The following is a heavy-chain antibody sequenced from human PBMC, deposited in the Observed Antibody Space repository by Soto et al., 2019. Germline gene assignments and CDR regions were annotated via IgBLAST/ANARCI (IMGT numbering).Heavy chain of an antibody. V-gene: IGHV4-31*03. CDR1: GGSISSGGYY. CDR2: IYYSGST. CDR3: ARGPVSLVDY. Sequence: SETLSLTCTVSGGSISSGGYYWTWIRQHPGKGLEWIGYIYYSGSTYYNPSLKSRVTISVDTSKNQFSLKLSSVTAADTAVYDGARGPVSLVDYWGQGTLVTVSS. J-gene: IGHJ4*02. D-gene: IGHD3-16*02.